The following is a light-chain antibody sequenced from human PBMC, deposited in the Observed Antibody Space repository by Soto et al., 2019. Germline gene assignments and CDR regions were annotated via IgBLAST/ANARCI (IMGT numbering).Light chain of an antibody. CDR2: DAF. CDR3: QQYDTFPIT. CDR1: QDINSY. J-gene: IGKJ5*01. V-gene: IGKV1-33*01. Sequence: DIQMTQSPSSLSASVGDRVTITCQASQDINSYLSWYQQRPGKAPKLLIYDAFNLETGVPSRFSGSGSGTDFIFTISSLQPEDFATYYCQQYDTFPITFGQGTRLEIK.